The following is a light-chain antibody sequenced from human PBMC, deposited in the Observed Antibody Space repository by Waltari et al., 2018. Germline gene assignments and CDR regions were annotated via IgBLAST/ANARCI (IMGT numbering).Light chain of an antibody. CDR1: NSNVGINY. V-gene: IGLV1-47*01. CDR2: RNN. J-gene: IGLJ1*01. Sequence: QSVLTQPPSVSGAPGQRVTISCSGSNSNVGINYVSWFQHVPGAAPRLLIYRNNPRPSGVPDRFSGSKSGSSASLAISGLRSDDDADYYCAAWDVSLRGIFGTGTRVTVL. CDR3: AAWDVSLRGI.